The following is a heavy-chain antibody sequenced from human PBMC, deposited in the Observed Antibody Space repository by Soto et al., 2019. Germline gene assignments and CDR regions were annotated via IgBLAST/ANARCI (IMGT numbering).Heavy chain of an antibody. CDR1: GFILSGYD. Sequence: GGSLRLSXVASGFILSGYDMHWVRQATGEGLEWVSAIGTAGDPYYSGSVKGRFTISRGNAENSVYLQMNSLRAGDTAVYYCARAGYDSSGYYFYAMDVWGPGTTVTVSS. CDR2: IGTAGDP. J-gene: IGHJ6*02. D-gene: IGHD3-22*01. CDR3: ARAGYDSSGYYFYAMDV. V-gene: IGHV3-13*05.